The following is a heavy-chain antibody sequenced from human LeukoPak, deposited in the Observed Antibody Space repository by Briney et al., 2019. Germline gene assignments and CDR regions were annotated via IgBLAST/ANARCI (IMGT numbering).Heavy chain of an antibody. CDR1: GFTFSNYA. CDR3: AKDKGYCSSTSCSPADY. Sequence: GGSLRLSCAASGFTFSNYAMSWVRQAPGKGLEWVSGISASGGSYYADSVKGRFTASRDISKNTLYLQMNSLRAEDTAVYYCAKDKGYCSSTSCSPADYWGQGTLVTVSS. J-gene: IGHJ4*02. V-gene: IGHV3-23*01. CDR2: ISASGGS. D-gene: IGHD2-2*01.